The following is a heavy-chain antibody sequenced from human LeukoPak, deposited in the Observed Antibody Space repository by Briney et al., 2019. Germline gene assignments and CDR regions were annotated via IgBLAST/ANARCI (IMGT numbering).Heavy chain of an antibody. Sequence: PGGSLRLSCAASGFTFSNAWMSWVRQAPGKGLEWVSRIKSKTDGGTTDYAAPGKDIFTISRDDSKNTLYLQMNRLKTEDTAVYCCTPDPLPLCSGGSCAQLQQWGQGTLVTVSS. D-gene: IGHD2-15*01. CDR1: GFTFSNAW. V-gene: IGHV3-15*01. CDR3: TPDPLPLCSGGSCAQLQQ. J-gene: IGHJ1*01. CDR2: IKSKTDGGTT.